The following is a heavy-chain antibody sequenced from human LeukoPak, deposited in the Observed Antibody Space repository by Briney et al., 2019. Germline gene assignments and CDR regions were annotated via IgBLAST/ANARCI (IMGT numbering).Heavy chain of an antibody. V-gene: IGHV3-74*01. Sequence: GGSLRLSCAASGFTFSNAWMHWVRQAPGKGLVWVSRINIDGSNPDYVDSVKGRFTISRDNAKNTLYLQMNSLRADDTAVYYCARSGSIDYWGQGTRVTVSS. J-gene: IGHJ4*02. CDR3: ARSGSIDY. CDR2: INIDGSNP. CDR1: GFTFSNAW. D-gene: IGHD3-10*01.